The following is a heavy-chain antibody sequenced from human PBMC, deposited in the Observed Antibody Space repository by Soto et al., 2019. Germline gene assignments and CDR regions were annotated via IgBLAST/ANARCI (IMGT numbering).Heavy chain of an antibody. Sequence: GGSLRLSCAASGFTFSRYAMHWVRQAPGKGLEYVSAISSNGGSTYYANSVKGRFTISRDNSKNTLYLQMGSLRDEDMAVYYCARVGGGGDCCSYWSLDLWGRGTLVTVSS. J-gene: IGHJ2*01. D-gene: IGHD2-21*02. CDR2: ISSNGGST. V-gene: IGHV3-64*01. CDR3: ARVGGGGDCCSYWSLDL. CDR1: GFTFSRYA.